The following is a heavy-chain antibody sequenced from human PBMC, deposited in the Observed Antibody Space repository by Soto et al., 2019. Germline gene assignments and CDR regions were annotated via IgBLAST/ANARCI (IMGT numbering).Heavy chain of an antibody. Sequence: QVQLVESGGGVVQPGRSLRLSCAASGFTFSSYGMHWVRQAPGKGLEWVAVISYDGSNKYYADSVKGRFTISRDNYKNTLYLQMNSLRAEDTAVYYCAKDKGRPMVRGVISNGMDVWGQGTTVTVSS. CDR2: ISYDGSNK. CDR1: GFTFSSYG. D-gene: IGHD3-10*01. V-gene: IGHV3-30*18. CDR3: AKDKGRPMVRGVISNGMDV. J-gene: IGHJ6*02.